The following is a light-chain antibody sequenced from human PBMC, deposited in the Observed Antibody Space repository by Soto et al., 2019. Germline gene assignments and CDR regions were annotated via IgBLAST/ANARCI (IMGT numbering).Light chain of an antibody. CDR2: LEGSGSY. CDR1: SGHSSYI. CDR3: ETWDSNTRV. Sequence: QPVLTQSSSASASLGSSVKLTCILSSGHSSYIIAWHHQQPGKAPRYLMKLEGSGSYNKGSGVPDRFSGSSSGADRYLTISNLQFEDEANYYCETWDSNTRVFGGGTKLTVL. J-gene: IGLJ2*01. V-gene: IGLV4-60*02.